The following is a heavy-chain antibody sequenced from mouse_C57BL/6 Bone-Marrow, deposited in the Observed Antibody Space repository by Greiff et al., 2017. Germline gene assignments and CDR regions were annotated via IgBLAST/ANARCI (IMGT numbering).Heavy chain of an antibody. Sequence: EVQLVESGGGLVQPGGSLSLSCAASGFTFTYYYMSWVRQPPGKALEWLGFIRNKANGYTTEYSASVKGRFTISRDNSQSILYLQMNALRAEDSATYYCARWDYGSSPYWYFDVWGTGTTVTVSA. V-gene: IGHV7-3*01. CDR3: ARWDYGSSPYWYFDV. CDR1: GFTFTYYY. D-gene: IGHD1-1*01. CDR2: IRNKANGYTT. J-gene: IGHJ1*03.